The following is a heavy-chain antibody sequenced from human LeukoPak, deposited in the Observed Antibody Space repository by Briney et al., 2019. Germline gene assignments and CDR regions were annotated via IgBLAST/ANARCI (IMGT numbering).Heavy chain of an antibody. CDR1: GGSISSYY. V-gene: IGHV4-59*08. CDR2: IYYSGST. CDR3: ARLGDGYNLGLDY. J-gene: IGHJ4*02. D-gene: IGHD5-24*01. Sequence: SETLSLTCTVSGGSISSYYWSWIRQPPGKGLEWIGYIYYSGSTNYNPSLKSRVTISVDTSKNQFSLKLSSVTAADTAVYYCARLGDGYNLGLDYWGQGTLVTVSS.